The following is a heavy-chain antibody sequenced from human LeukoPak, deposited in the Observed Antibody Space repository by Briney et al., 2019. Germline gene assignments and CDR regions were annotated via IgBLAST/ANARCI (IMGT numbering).Heavy chain of an antibody. CDR2: ISSNGGST. CDR1: GFSFNTCT. J-gene: IGHJ3*02. Sequence: GGSLRLSCSASGFSFNTCTMHWVRLAPGKGLEYISAISSNGGSTYYADSVKGRFTISRDNSKNTVYLQMSSLRVEDTAVYYCARDSGRFDVFDIWGQGTMVTVSS. V-gene: IGHV3-64D*06. D-gene: IGHD3-10*01. CDR3: ARDSGRFDVFDI.